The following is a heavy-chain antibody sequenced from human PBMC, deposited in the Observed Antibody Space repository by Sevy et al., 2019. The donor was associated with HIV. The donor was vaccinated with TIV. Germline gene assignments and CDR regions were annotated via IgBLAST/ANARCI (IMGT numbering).Heavy chain of an antibody. V-gene: IGHV3-7*03. Sequence: GGSLRLSCVTSGFTFSDYWMTWVRQPPGKGLEWVANIREDGGQIYYADSVKGRFTISRDNAQSSVFLQMNSLRAEDTAVYYCARAVAAAGSYWGQETLVTVSS. CDR3: ARAVAAAGSY. D-gene: IGHD6-13*01. CDR1: GFTFSDYW. J-gene: IGHJ4*02. CDR2: IREDGGQI.